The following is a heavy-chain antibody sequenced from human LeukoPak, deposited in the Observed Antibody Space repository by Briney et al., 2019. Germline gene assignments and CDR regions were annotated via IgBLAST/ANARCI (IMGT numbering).Heavy chain of an antibody. J-gene: IGHJ6*03. D-gene: IGHD6-13*01. Sequence: GGSLRLSCAASGFTFSSYWMSWVRQAPGKGLEWVANIKQDGSEKYYVDSVKGRFTISRDNAKNSLYLQMNSLRAEDTAVYYCARDQRDSSWYGGGYYYYYYIDVWGKGTTVTVSS. V-gene: IGHV3-7*01. CDR1: GFTFSSYW. CDR3: ARDQRDSSWYGGGYYYYYYIDV. CDR2: IKQDGSEK.